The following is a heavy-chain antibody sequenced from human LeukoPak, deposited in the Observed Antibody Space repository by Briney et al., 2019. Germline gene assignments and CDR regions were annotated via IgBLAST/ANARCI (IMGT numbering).Heavy chain of an antibody. CDR2: IWYDGSNK. J-gene: IGHJ4*02. CDR1: GFTFSSYG. V-gene: IGHV3-33*06. CDR3: AKARGYSYGPFDY. Sequence: RSLRLSCAASGFTFSSYGMHWVRQAPGKGLEWVAVIWYDGSNKYYADSVNGRFTISRDNSKNTLYLQMNTLGAADTDVYYCAKARGYSYGPFDYWGQGTLVTVSS. D-gene: IGHD5-18*01.